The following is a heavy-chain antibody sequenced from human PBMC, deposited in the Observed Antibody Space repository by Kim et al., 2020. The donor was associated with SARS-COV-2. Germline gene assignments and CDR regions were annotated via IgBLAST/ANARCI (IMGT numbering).Heavy chain of an antibody. CDR1: GFTFSSYE. V-gene: IGHV3-48*03. CDR2: ISSSCSTI. J-gene: IGHJ6*04. CDR3: SRHSGRRSYSYYGMDV. D-gene: IGHD6-19*01. Sequence: GGTLRLSCAASGFTFSSYEMNWVRQAPGKGLEWVSYISSSCSTIYYADSVKGRFTISRDNAKNSLNLQMNSLRAEDTAVYYCSRHSGRRSYSYYGMDVWGKGTTVTVSS.